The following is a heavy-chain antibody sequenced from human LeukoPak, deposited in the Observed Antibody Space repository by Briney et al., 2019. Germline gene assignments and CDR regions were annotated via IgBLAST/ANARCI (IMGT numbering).Heavy chain of an antibody. CDR2: IYHSGST. J-gene: IGHJ4*02. D-gene: IGHD6-19*01. CDR3: ARRIAVAARPFDY. Sequence: SETLSLTCAVSGGSISSSNWWSWVRQPPGRGLEWIGEIYHSGSTNYNPSLKSRVTISVDKSKNQFSLKLSSVTAADTAVYYCARRIAVAARPFDYWGQGTLVTVSS. CDR1: GGSISSSNW. V-gene: IGHV4-4*02.